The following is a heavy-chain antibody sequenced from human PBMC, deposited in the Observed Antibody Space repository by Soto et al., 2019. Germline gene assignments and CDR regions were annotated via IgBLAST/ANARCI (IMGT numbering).Heavy chain of an antibody. CDR2: ISYDGSNK. CDR1: GXTFSSYA. J-gene: IGHJ4*02. CDR3: ARDANIVVVVAATPLGYYFDY. Sequence: LRLSFAASGXTFSSYAMHWVRQAPGKGLEWVAVISYDGSNKYYADSVKGRFTISRDNSKNTLYLQMNSLRAEDTAVYYCARDANIVVVVAATPLGYYFDYWGQGTLVTVSS. V-gene: IGHV3-30-3*01. D-gene: IGHD2-15*01.